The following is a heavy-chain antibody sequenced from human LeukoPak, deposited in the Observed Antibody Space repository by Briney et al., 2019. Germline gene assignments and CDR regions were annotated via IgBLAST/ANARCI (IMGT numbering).Heavy chain of an antibody. D-gene: IGHD6-13*01. CDR2: IYTSGST. CDR3: ARLTSSWYQDWYFDL. V-gene: IGHV4-4*07. J-gene: IGHJ2*01. CDR1: SGSISNYD. Sequence: EPSETLSLTCTVSSGSISNYDWCWIRQPAGKGLEWIGRIYTSGSTNYNPSLKSRVTMSVDTSKKQFSLKLSSVTAADTAVYYCARLTSSWYQDWYFDLWGRGTLVTVSS.